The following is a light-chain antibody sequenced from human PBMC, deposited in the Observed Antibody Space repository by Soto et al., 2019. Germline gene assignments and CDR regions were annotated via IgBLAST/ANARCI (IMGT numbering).Light chain of an antibody. CDR1: QSVSSSY. CDR3: QQYGSSPPIT. CDR2: GSS. V-gene: IGKV3-20*01. Sequence: EIVLTHSPGPPSLSPGERDTLSCRASQSVSSSYLAWYQPKPGRAPRLLIYGSSSRATGIPDRFSGSGSGTDFTLTISRLEPEDVAVYYCQQYGSSPPITFGQGTRLEI. J-gene: IGKJ5*01.